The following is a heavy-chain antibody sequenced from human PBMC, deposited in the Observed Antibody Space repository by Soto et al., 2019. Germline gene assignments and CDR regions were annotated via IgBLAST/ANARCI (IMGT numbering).Heavy chain of an antibody. D-gene: IGHD3-10*01. Sequence: GGSLRLSCAASGCTFINAWMNWVRQAPGKGLEWVGRIKSKTDGGTTDYAAPVKGRFTISRDDSKNTLYLQMNSLKTEDTAVYYCTIQNARGVPDYWGQGTLVTVSS. J-gene: IGHJ4*02. V-gene: IGHV3-15*07. CDR3: TIQNARGVPDY. CDR1: GCTFINAW. CDR2: IKSKTDGGTT.